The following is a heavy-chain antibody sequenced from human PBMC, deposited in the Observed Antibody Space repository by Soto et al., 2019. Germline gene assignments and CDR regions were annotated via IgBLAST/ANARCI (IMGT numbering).Heavy chain of an antibody. J-gene: IGHJ3*02. CDR1: GFTFSSYA. CDR3: AKDFRTSEYSGEWSGAFDI. Sequence: GGSLRLSCAASGFTFSSYAMSWVRQAPGKGLEWVSAISGSGGSTYYADSVKGRFTISRDNSKNTLYLQMNSLRAEDTAVYYCAKDFRTSEYSGEWSGAFDIWGQGTMVTVSS. CDR2: ISGSGGST. V-gene: IGHV3-23*01. D-gene: IGHD5-12*01.